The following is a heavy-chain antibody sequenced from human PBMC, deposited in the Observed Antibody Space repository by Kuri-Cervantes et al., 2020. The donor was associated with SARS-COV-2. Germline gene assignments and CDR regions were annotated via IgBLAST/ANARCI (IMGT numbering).Heavy chain of an antibody. CDR1: GGSISSHY. J-gene: IGHJ5*02. CDR2: IYYSGST. D-gene: IGHD5-12*01. Sequence: SETLSLTCTVSGGSISSHYWSWIRQPPGKGLEWIGYIYYSGSTYYNPSLKSRVTISVDTSKNQFSLKLSSVTAADTAVYYCARGDTWLRLNWNWFDPWGQGTLVTVSS. CDR3: ARGDTWLRLNWNWFDP. V-gene: IGHV4-59*11.